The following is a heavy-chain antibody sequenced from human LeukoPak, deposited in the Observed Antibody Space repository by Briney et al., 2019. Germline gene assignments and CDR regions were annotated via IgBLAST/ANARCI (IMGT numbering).Heavy chain of an antibody. CDR2: IKEDGGEI. Sequence: PGGSLRLSCAASGFTFSIHSMNWVRQAPGKGLEWVANIKEDGGEIHFVDSMKGRFTISRDNAKNSLYLQMNSLRGDDTAVYYCARSGYSHSWDYWGQGTLVIVSS. CDR3: ARSGYSHSWDY. CDR1: GFTFSIHS. V-gene: IGHV3-7*03. J-gene: IGHJ4*02. D-gene: IGHD1-26*01.